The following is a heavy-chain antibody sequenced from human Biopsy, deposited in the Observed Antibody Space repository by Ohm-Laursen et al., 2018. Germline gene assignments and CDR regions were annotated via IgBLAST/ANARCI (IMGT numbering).Heavy chain of an antibody. CDR2: ISTYNGNT. J-gene: IGHJ3*02. V-gene: IGHV1-18*01. D-gene: IGHD2-2*01. Sequence: GATVKISCKASGYTFSSYGINWVRQAPGQGLEWLGWISTYNGNTNYAQNLQGRVTMTTDTSTSTAYMELRSLRSDDTAVYYCAREGTLVVVPTAVLHSFDIWGQGTMVTVSS. CDR3: AREGTLVVVPTAVLHSFDI. CDR1: GYTFSSYG.